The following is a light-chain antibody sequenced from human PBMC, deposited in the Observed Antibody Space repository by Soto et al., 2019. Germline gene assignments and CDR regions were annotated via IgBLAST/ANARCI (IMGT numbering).Light chain of an antibody. Sequence: IQITQSPSSLSASVGYRVTITCRASLPISNYLAWYHQKTGKIPNLLIYAASTLQAGVPSRFSGRCSGTDFTLTISSLQPEDVAHYYCPQYNSAPLTFGGGTQVDIK. CDR2: AAS. CDR1: LPISNY. J-gene: IGKJ4*02. CDR3: PQYNSAPLT. V-gene: IGKV1-27*01.